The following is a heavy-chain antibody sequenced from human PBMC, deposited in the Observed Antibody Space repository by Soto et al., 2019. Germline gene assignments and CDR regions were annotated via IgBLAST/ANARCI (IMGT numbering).Heavy chain of an antibody. CDR1: DGSIRSGDCY. V-gene: IGHV4-31*02. J-gene: IGHJ4*02. CDR3: ARASVALGATITSPYFDY. CDR2: IYYSGGT. Sequence: PSETLSLPRTVSDGSIRSGDCYGSWIRKHPGKGLEWIGNIYYSGGTYSNPPLRSRVTISVNTSKNQFPLKLSSVTAADTDVYYCARASVALGATITSPYFDYWGQGALVTVPS. D-gene: IGHD1-26*01.